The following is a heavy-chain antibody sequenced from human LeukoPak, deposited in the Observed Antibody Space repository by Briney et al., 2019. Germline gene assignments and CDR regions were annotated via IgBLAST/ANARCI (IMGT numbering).Heavy chain of an antibody. CDR2: ISWNTGNI. Sequence: GGSLRLSCAASGFTFDDCAMHWVRQAPGKGLEWVSGISWNTGNIGYADSVKGRFTISRDNAKNSLYLQMNSLRAEDTALYYCAKGGIAVAGTKFDSWGQGTLVTVSS. D-gene: IGHD6-19*01. CDR1: GFTFDDCA. CDR3: AKGGIAVAGTKFDS. V-gene: IGHV3-9*01. J-gene: IGHJ4*02.